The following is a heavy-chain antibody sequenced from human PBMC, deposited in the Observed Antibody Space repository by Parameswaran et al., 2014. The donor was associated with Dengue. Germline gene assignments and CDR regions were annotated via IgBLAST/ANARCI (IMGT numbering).Heavy chain of an antibody. J-gene: IGHJ6*02. CDR3: ARGIGITFGESPTRNYYYYYGMDV. Sequence: VRQMPGKGLEWVAVISYDGSNKYYADSVKGRFTISRNNSKNTLYLQMNSLRAEDTAVYYCARGIGITFGESPTRNYYYYYGMDVWGQGTTVTVSS. V-gene: IGHV3-30*04. CDR2: ISYDGSNK. D-gene: IGHD3-16*01.